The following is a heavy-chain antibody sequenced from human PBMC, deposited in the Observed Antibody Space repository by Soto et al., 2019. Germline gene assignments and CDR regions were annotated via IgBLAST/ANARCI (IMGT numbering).Heavy chain of an antibody. D-gene: IGHD2-2*01. Sequence: SGGSLRLSCAASGFTFSSFGMNWVRQAPGKGLEWVSGISGGAENTYYADSVKGRFTISRDNSKNTLYLRMNSLRAEDSAIYYCGRRGLGEDQVQALGYWGQGTLVTVSS. CDR1: GFTFSSFG. V-gene: IGHV3-23*01. J-gene: IGHJ4*02. CDR2: ISGGAENT. CDR3: GRRGLGEDQVQALGY.